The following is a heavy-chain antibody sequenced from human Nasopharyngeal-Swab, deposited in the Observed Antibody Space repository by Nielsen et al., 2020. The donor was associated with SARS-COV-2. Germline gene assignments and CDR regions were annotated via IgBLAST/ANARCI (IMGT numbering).Heavy chain of an antibody. V-gene: IGHV4-59*11. CDR2: IYDSGVT. J-gene: IGHJ4*02. CDR3: ARGGAGSHWRYYIDY. CDR1: GASISSQY. D-gene: IGHD2-8*02. Sequence: SETLSLTCFVSGASISSQYWTWLRQPPGKGLEWVGYIYDSGVTEYNPSLQSRVTISVDKSKNQFSLRLSSVSAADTAIYYCARGGAGSHWRYYIDYWGQGTLATVSS.